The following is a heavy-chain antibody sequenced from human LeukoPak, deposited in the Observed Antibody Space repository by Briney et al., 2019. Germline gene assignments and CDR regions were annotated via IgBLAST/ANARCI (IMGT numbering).Heavy chain of an antibody. CDR1: GFTFSSYA. CDR2: ISYDGSNK. D-gene: IGHD5-18*01. J-gene: IGHJ5*02. CDR3: ARDLRIQLFFWFDP. Sequence: GGSLRLSCAASGFTFSSYAMHWVRQAPGKGLEWVAVISYDGSNKYYADSVKGRFTISRDNSKNTLYLQMNSLRAEDTAVYYCARDLRIQLFFWFDPWGQGTLVTVSS. V-gene: IGHV3-30-3*01.